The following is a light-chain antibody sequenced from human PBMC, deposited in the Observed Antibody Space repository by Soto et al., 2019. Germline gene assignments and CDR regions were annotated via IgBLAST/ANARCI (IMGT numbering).Light chain of an antibody. CDR2: DAS. CDR1: QSISSW. J-gene: IGKJ2*01. CDR3: QQYNSYPMYT. V-gene: IGKV1-5*01. Sequence: DIQMTQSPSTLSASVGDRVTITCRASQSISSWLAWYQQKPGKAPKLLIYDASSLESGVPSRFSGSGSGTEFTLTISSLQPDDFATYYCQQYNSYPMYTFGQGTKVEIK.